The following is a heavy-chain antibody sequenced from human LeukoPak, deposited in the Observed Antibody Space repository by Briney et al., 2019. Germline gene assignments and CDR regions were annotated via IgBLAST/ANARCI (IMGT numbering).Heavy chain of an antibody. V-gene: IGHV3-11*01. CDR3: ARDRLLFSGDYDSSGYYEDY. D-gene: IGHD3-22*01. J-gene: IGHJ4*02. Sequence: SGGSLRLSCAASGFTFSDYYMSWIRQAPGKGRGWVSYISSSGSTIYYADSVKGRFTISRDNAKNSLYLQMNSLRAEDTAVYYCARDRLLFSGDYDSSGYYEDYWGQGTLVTVSS. CDR2: ISSSGSTI. CDR1: GFTFSDYY.